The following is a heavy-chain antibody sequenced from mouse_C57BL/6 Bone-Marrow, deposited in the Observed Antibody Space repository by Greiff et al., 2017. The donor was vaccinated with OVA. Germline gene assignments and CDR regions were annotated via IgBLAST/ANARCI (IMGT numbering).Heavy chain of an antibody. V-gene: IGHV7-3*01. CDR3: ASHSNSYYFDY. J-gene: IGHJ2*01. Sequence: EVQLQESGGGLVQPGGSLSLSCAASGFTFTDYYMSWVRQPPGKGLEWIGSIRNKANGYTTEYSASVKGRFTISRDTSQSILYQQMDAMRDENGATYCCASHSNSYYFDYWGQGTTLTVSS. CDR1: GFTFTDYY. D-gene: IGHD2-1*01. CDR2: IRNKANGYTT.